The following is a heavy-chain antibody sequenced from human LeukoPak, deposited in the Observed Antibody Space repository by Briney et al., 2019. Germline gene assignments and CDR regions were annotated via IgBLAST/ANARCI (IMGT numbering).Heavy chain of an antibody. J-gene: IGHJ3*02. V-gene: IGHV4-4*07. CDR3: ARGPNRITMMIGDAFDI. Sequence: KPSETLSLTCTVSGGSISSYYWSWIRQPAGKGLEWIGRIYTSWSTSYNPSLKSRSTMSVDTSKNQFSLKLSSVTAADTAVYYCARGPNRITMMIGDAFDIWGQGTMVTISS. CDR1: GGSISSYY. CDR2: IYTSWST. D-gene: IGHD3-22*01.